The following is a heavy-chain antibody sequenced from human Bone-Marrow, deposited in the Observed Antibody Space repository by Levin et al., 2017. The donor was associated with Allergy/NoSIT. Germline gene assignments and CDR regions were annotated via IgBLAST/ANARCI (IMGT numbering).Heavy chain of an antibody. CDR3: ARVRNAGGRGWFDS. D-gene: IGHD3-16*01. Sequence: PSETLSLTCTVSGDSISSGHYYWSWIRQPPGKGLEWIGHSYYSGTAYYNPSLKSRLTISVDTSQNQFSLNLSSVTAADSAVYYCARVRNAGGRGWFDSWGQGTLVTVSS. CDR1: GDSISSGHYY. CDR2: SYYSGTA. V-gene: IGHV4-31*03. J-gene: IGHJ5*01.